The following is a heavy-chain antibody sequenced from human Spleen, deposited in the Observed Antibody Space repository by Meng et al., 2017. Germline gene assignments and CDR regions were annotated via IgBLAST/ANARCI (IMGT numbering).Heavy chain of an antibody. J-gene: IGHJ4*02. D-gene: IGHD4-11*01. V-gene: IGHV4-34*01. CDR3: ARGPTTMAHDFDY. CDR2: INHSGST. CDR1: GGSFSDYY. Sequence: QGQLQEAGPRLVRPSEPLSLTCVVSGGSFSDYYWSWIRQPPGKGLEWIGEINHSGSTNYNPSLESRATISVDTSQNNLSLKLSSVTAADSAVYYCARGPTTMAHDFDYWGQGTLVTVSS.